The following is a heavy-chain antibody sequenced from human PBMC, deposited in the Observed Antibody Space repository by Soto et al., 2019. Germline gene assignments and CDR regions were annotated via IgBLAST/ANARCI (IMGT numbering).Heavy chain of an antibody. CDR3: ARTDRSSTSCYNYCYYGMDV. V-gene: IGHV4-59*01. CDR2: MYYSWSA. D-gene: IGHD2-2*01. Sequence: PETLSLTCTGSGVSISSYYCSWIWLPPGPGLERSGYMYYSWSATYHPSLNTRVSISVGTSKHQFSLTLSSVTAADTAVYYCARTDRSSTSCYNYCYYGMDVWAQGTTVTASS. J-gene: IGHJ6*02. CDR1: GVSISSYY.